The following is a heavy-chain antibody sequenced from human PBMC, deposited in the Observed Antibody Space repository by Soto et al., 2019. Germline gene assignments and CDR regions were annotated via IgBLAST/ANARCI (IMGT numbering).Heavy chain of an antibody. CDR2: IWYDGSNK. CDR3: TRNNYGQYYYYSGMNV. V-gene: IGHV3-33*01. J-gene: IGHJ6*02. Sequence: GGSLRLSCAASGFTFSSYGMHWVRQAPGKGLEWVAVIWYDGSNKFYADSVKGRFTISRDNSKNTLYLQMNSLRAEDTAVYYCTRNNYGQYYYYSGMNVWGQGPTVTV. D-gene: IGHD4-17*01. CDR1: GFTFSSYG.